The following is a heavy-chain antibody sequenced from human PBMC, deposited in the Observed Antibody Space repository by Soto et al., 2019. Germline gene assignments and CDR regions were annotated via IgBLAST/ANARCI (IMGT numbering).Heavy chain of an antibody. CDR3: ARVPGDTAMSWNQNWYFDL. CDR1: GGTFSSYA. CDR2: IIPIFGTA. Sequence: QVQLVQSGAEVKKPGSSVKVSCKASGGTFSSYAISWVRQAPGQGLEWMGGIIPIFGTANYAQKFQGRVTITADESTSTAYMELSSLRSEDTAVYYCARVPGDTAMSWNQNWYFDLWGRGTLVTVSS. V-gene: IGHV1-69*01. D-gene: IGHD5-18*01. J-gene: IGHJ2*01.